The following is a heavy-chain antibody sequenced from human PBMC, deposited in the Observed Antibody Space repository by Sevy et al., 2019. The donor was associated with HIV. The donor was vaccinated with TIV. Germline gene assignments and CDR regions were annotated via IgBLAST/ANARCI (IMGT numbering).Heavy chain of an antibody. V-gene: IGHV3-48*01. D-gene: IGHD3-3*01. CDR1: GFTVSKFG. CDR3: AREFYYDFWTGYGMDV. Sequence: GGSLRLSCAASGFTVSKFGMNWVRQAPGKGLEWVSYITSSSSTVYYADSVKGRFTISRDNAKNSLYLQMNSLRAEDTAVYYCAREFYYDFWTGYGMDVWGQGTTVTVSS. J-gene: IGHJ6*02. CDR2: ITSSSSTV.